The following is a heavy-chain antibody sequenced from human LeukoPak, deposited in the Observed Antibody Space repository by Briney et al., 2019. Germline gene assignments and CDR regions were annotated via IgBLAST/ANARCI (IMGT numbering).Heavy chain of an antibody. Sequence: GGSLRLSCAASGFTFSSYAMTWVRQAPGKGLEWVSAISGSGGSTHYADSVKGRFTISRDNSKNTLYLQMNSLRAEDTAVYYCAKEYGSGSYYYDYWGQGTLVTVSS. CDR2: ISGSGGST. J-gene: IGHJ4*02. D-gene: IGHD3-10*01. CDR3: AKEYGSGSYYYDY. CDR1: GFTFSSYA. V-gene: IGHV3-23*01.